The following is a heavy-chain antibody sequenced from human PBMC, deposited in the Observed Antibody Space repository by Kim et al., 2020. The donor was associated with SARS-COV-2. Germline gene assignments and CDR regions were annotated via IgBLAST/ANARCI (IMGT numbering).Heavy chain of an antibody. CDR2: GST. J-gene: IGHJ4*02. D-gene: IGHD6-25*01. V-gene: IGHV3-23*01. Sequence: GSTSSADSEKGRVTLTRENSQNTLYLQMNTLRAEDTAVYYCAKDLAVRGFWGQGTLVTVSS. CDR3: AKDLAVRGF.